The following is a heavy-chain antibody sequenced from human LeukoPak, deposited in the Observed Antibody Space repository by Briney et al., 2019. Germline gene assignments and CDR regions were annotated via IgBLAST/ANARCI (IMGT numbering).Heavy chain of an antibody. CDR3: ARDHHAPVD. V-gene: IGHV3-23*01. CDR2: ISERGDRT. D-gene: IGHD4-23*01. Sequence: GGSLRLSCAASGFTFNEYAMNWVRQAPGKGLEWVSGISERGDRTSSAASVKGRFTISRDNSRNILYLQMNSLRADDTAVYYCARDHHAPVDWGQGTLVTVSS. CDR1: GFTFNEYA. J-gene: IGHJ4*02.